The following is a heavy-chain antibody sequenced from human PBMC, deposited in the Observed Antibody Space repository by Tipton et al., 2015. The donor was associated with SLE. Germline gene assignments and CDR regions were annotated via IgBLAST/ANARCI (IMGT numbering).Heavy chain of an antibody. Sequence: QLVQSGGGLVQPGGSLRLSCAASGFTFSSYAMSWVRQAPGKGLEWVSAISGSGGSTYYADSVKGRFTISRDNSKNTLYLQMNSLRAEDTAVYYCARSPRVLRFLEWPRDGMDVWGQGTTVTVSS. J-gene: IGHJ6*02. CDR3: ARSPRVLRFLEWPRDGMDV. D-gene: IGHD3-3*01. CDR2: ISGSGGST. CDR1: GFTFSSYA. V-gene: IGHV3-23*04.